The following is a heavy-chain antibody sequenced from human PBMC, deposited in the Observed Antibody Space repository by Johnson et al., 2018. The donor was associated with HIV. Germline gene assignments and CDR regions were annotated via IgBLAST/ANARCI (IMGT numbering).Heavy chain of an antibody. V-gene: IGHV3-23*04. J-gene: IGHJ3*02. D-gene: IGHD6-13*01. CDR2: IGASGITT. CDR3: AREGPYSSRWGAFDI. Sequence: VQLVESGGDLIQPGGSLRLSCAASGFTFRNYAMSWVRQAPGKGLEWVSGIGASGITTYYADSVKGRFTISRDNSKNTLYLQMNSLRAEDTAVYYCAREGPYSSRWGAFDIWGQGTMVTVSS. CDR1: GFTFRNYA.